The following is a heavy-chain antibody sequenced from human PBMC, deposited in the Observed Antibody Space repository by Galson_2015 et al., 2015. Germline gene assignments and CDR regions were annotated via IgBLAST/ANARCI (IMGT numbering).Heavy chain of an antibody. D-gene: IGHD1-26*01. CDR1: GCSFTSYW. Sequence: QSGAEVTKPGESLTISCKGSGCSFTSYWIGWVRQMPGKGLERKGIINPGYSDTRYSPSFQGQVTISADKSISTAYLQWSSLKASDTAMYYCARQGGSSQGWFDPWGQGTLVTVSS. CDR3: ARQGGSSQGWFDP. CDR2: INPGYSDT. V-gene: IGHV5-51*01. J-gene: IGHJ5*02.